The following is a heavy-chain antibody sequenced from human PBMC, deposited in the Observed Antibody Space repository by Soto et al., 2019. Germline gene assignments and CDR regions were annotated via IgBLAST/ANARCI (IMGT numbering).Heavy chain of an antibody. CDR2: IYNSETT. J-gene: IGHJ4*02. Sequence: QVQLQESGPGLVTPSETQSLTCTVTGDYVSTGPSFWSWIRQPPGKGLECIAYIYNSETTYYNPSLRSRVTISVATSNNQFSLKLSSVTAADTGVYYCARGRGYGYGIDFWGQGTLVSVSS. CDR1: GDYVSTGPSF. V-gene: IGHV4-61*01. D-gene: IGHD5-18*01. CDR3: ARGRGYGYGIDF.